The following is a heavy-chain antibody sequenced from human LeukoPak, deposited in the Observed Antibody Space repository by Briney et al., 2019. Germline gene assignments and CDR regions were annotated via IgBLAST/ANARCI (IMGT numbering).Heavy chain of an antibody. Sequence: PGGSLRLSCAASGFTVSSNYMSWVRQAPGKGLEWVSVIYSGGSTYYADSVKGRFTISRDNSKNTLYLQMNSLRAEDTAVYYCAREDIVVVPAAKSRVYYYYYGMDVWGQGTTVTVSS. CDR2: IYSGGST. CDR1: GFTVSSNY. CDR3: AREDIVVVPAAKSRVYYYYYGMDV. J-gene: IGHJ6*02. D-gene: IGHD2-2*01. V-gene: IGHV3-66*01.